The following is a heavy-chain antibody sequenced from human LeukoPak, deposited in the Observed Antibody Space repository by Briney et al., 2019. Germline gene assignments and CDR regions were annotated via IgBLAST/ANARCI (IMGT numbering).Heavy chain of an antibody. CDR1: GFTFSSYS. Sequence: GGSLRLSCAASGFTFSSYSMNWVRQAPGKGLEWVSYISSSSSTIDYADSVKGRFTISRDNAKHSLYLQMNSLRAEDTAVYYCARDERTYYDFWSGYYPAPDAFDIWGQGTMVTVSS. CDR3: ARDERTYYDFWSGYYPAPDAFDI. D-gene: IGHD3-3*01. J-gene: IGHJ3*02. CDR2: ISSSSSTI. V-gene: IGHV3-48*01.